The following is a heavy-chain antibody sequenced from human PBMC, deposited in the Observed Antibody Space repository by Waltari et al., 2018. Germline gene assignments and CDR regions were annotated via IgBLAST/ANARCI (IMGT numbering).Heavy chain of an antibody. CDR2: IYSSGTT. V-gene: IGHV4-59*01. CDR1: GGSISSYY. Sequence: QVQLQESGPGLVKPSETLSLTCTVSGGSISSYYWSWIRQPPGKGLEWIGYIYSSGTTNNNPSLKSRVTISVDTSKNQFSLKLSSVIAADTAVYYCARDRYCSGGSCYGAGGAFDIWGQGTMVTVSS. D-gene: IGHD2-15*01. CDR3: ARDRYCSGGSCYGAGGAFDI. J-gene: IGHJ3*02.